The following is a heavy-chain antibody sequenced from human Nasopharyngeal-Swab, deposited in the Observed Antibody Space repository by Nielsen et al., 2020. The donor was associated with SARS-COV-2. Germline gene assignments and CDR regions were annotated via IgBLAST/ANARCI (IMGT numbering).Heavy chain of an antibody. D-gene: IGHD1-7*01. CDR1: GYTFTSYG. CDR2: VSAHSVNA. Sequence: ASVKVSCKASGYTFTSYGISWVRQAPGQGLEWMGWVSAHSVNAKYAQNLQGRVTMTTDTSTSTSYMELRSLRSDDMAVYYCAGHERRTGTTYFEFWGQGTLVTVSS. CDR3: AGHERRTGTTYFEF. J-gene: IGHJ4*02. V-gene: IGHV1-18*03.